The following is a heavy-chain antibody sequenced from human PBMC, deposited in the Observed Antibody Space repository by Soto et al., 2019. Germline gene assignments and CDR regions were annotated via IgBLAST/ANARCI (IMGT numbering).Heavy chain of an antibody. V-gene: IGHV4-4*07. CDR1: GGSSSEKY. CDR2: IFANGHT. D-gene: IGHD6-13*01. Sequence: PSETLSLTCIFSGGSSSEKYCNWGRQPPGKGLEWIGLIFANGHTDYNPSLKSRVTMSVDASKNQFSLRLTSMTAADTAVYYCVASLAASGLNWLDPWGRGTLVTSPQ. J-gene: IGHJ5*02. CDR3: VASLAASGLNWLDP.